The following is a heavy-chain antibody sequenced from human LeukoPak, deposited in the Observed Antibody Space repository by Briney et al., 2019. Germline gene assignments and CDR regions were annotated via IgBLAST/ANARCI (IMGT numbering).Heavy chain of an antibody. J-gene: IGHJ4*02. CDR2: ISGSVGST. V-gene: IGHV3-23*01. CDR3: ARDVRRNGIDF. D-gene: IGHD1-14*01. CDR1: GFTFSSYA. Sequence: PGGSLRLSCAASGFTFSSYAMSWVRQAPGKGLEWVSAISGSVGSTYYADSVKGRFTISRDNAKNSLYLQMNSLRAEDTAVYYCARDVRRNGIDFWGQGTLVTVSS.